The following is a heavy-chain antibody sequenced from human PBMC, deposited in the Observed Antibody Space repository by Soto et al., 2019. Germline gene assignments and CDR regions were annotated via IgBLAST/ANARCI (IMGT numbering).Heavy chain of an antibody. CDR2: IIPILGIA. J-gene: IGHJ6*02. Sequence: QVQLVQSGAEVKKPGSSVKVSCKASGGTFSSYTISWVRQAPGQGLEWMGRIIPILGIANYAQKFQGRVTITADKSKSKAYMGLSSLGSEDTAVYSCARGSPAVSALGMDVWGQGTTVTVSS. CDR1: GGTFSSYT. V-gene: IGHV1-69*02. CDR3: ARGSPAVSALGMDV. D-gene: IGHD3-10*01.